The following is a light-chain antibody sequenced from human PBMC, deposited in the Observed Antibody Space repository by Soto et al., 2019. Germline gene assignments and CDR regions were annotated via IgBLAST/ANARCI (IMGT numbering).Light chain of an antibody. V-gene: IGLV1-40*01. J-gene: IGLJ1*01. Sequence: QSGLTQPPSISGAPGQRVTISCTGSSSNIGAGSDVRWYHQLPGTSPKLLIYGNTNRPSVLPYRFSGSKSGTSASLALAGLQHEDEGDYYGPTYDSSRSGLYVFGTGTQVTVL. CDR2: GNT. CDR1: SSNIGAGSD. CDR3: PTYDSSRSGLYV.